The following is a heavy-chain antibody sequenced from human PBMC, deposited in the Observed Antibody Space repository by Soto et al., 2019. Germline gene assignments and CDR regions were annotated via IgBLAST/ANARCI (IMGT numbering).Heavy chain of an antibody. J-gene: IGHJ6*02. Sequence: ASVKVSSKASGYTFTSYGISWVRQAPGQGLEWMGWISAYNGNTNYAQKLQGRVTMTTDTSTSTAYMELRSLRSDDTAVYYCARGGAPVLLWLGEAAIDGMDVWGQGTTVTVSS. CDR1: GYTFTSYG. CDR2: ISAYNGNT. CDR3: ARGGAPVLLWLGEAAIDGMDV. V-gene: IGHV1-18*01. D-gene: IGHD3-10*01.